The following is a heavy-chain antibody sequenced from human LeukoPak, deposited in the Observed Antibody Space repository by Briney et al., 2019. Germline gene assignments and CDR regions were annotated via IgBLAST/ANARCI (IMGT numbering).Heavy chain of an antibody. V-gene: IGHV3-30*18. CDR1: GFTFSSYG. Sequence: PGRSLRLSCAASGFTFSSYGMHWVRQAPGKGLEWVAVISYDGSNKYYADSVKGRFTISRDNSKNTLYLQMNSLRAEDTAVYYCAKDNGDYGAYYFDYWGQGTLVTVSP. D-gene: IGHD4-17*01. J-gene: IGHJ4*02. CDR3: AKDNGDYGAYYFDY. CDR2: ISYDGSNK.